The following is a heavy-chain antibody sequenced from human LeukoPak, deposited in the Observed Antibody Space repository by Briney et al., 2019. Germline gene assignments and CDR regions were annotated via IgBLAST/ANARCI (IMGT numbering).Heavy chain of an antibody. J-gene: IGHJ4*02. CDR1: GFTFSRYA. D-gene: IGHD5-12*01. Sequence: GGSPRLSSAASGFTFSRYAMHWLRQAPCKWPEWVAVIAFDGNKKSYADSVKGRFTFSRDNSRNTLLLQRNSLRAGDTAVYFCARDDSDVDMAAAIYREGDYFDSWGQGTLVTVSS. CDR2: IAFDGNKK. CDR3: ARDDSDVDMAAAIYREGDYFDS. V-gene: IGHV3-30*04.